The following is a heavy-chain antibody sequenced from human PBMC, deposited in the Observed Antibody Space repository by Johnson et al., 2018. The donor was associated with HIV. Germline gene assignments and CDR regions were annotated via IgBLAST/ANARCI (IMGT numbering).Heavy chain of an antibody. CDR1: GFTFSSYA. D-gene: IGHD5-12*01. CDR3: ARVGIVATILCAFDI. V-gene: IGHV3-30-3*01. J-gene: IGHJ3*02. CDR2: ISYDGSNK. Sequence: QVQLVESGGGVVQPGRSLRLSCAASGFTFSSYAMHLVRQAPGKGLEWVAVISYDGSNKYYADSVKGRFTISRDNSKNTLYLQMNSLRAEDTAVYYCARVGIVATILCAFDIWGQGTMVTVSS.